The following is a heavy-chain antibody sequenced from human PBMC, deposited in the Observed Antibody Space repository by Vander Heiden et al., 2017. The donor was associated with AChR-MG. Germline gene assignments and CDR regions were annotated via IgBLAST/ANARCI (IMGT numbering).Heavy chain of an antibody. V-gene: IGHV1-69*06. D-gene: IGHD6-13*01. J-gene: IGHJ6*03. CDR3: AATWGSWSQYYYYYYMDV. CDR1: GGTFSSYA. CDR2: IIPIFGTA. Sequence: QVQLVQSGAEVKKPGSSVKVSCKASGGTFSSYAISWVRQAPGQGLEWMGGIIPIFGTANYAQKFQGRVTITADKSTSTAYMELSSLRSEDTAVYYCAATWGSWSQYYYYYYMDVWGKGTTVTVSS.